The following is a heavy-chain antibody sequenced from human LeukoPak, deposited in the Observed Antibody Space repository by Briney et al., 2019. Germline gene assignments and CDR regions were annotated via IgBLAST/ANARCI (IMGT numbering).Heavy chain of an antibody. CDR3: ARVQQYDKFDY. CDR1: GFTFSDYY. V-gene: IGHV3-20*04. CDR2: ISWNGRNT. D-gene: IGHD3-22*01. J-gene: IGHJ4*02. Sequence: PGGSLRLSCAASGFTFSDYYMSWIRQAPGKGLEWVSGISWNGRNTAYAESLKGRFTISRDNAKNSLYLQMNSLGAEDTAFYYCARVQQYDKFDYWGQGTLVTVSS.